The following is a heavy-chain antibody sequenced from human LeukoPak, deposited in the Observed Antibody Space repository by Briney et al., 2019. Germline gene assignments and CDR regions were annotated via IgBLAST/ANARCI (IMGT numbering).Heavy chain of an antibody. J-gene: IGHJ3*02. Sequence: GGSLRLSCTTSGFTFSNYAMTWVRQAPGKGLEWVSAITGSGGSTYYADSVKGRFTFSRDDSKNTLYLQMNSLRAEDTAVYYCAKSVPPYSSVSAFDIWGQGTMVTVSS. V-gene: IGHV3-23*01. CDR1: GFTFSNYA. CDR2: ITGSGGST. D-gene: IGHD6-25*01. CDR3: AKSVPPYSSVSAFDI.